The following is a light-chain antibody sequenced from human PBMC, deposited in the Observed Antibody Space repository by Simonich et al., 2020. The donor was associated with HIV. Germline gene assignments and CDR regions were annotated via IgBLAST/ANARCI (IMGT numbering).Light chain of an antibody. CDR1: SSNIGAGYD. V-gene: IGLV1-40*01. CDR2: GNS. Sequence: QTVLTQPPSVSGAPGQRVTISCTGSSSNIGAGYDVHWYQQLPVTAPKLLIYGNSNRPSGAPDRFSGSKSGTSASLAITGLQAEDEADYYCQSYDSSLSSWVFGGGTKLTVL. J-gene: IGLJ3*02. CDR3: QSYDSSLSSWV.